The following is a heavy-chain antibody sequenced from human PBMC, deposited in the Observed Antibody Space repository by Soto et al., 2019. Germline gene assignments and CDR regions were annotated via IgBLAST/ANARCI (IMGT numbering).Heavy chain of an antibody. CDR1: GYTFTSYG. CDR3: ARGTRWLQLEWYNYYHMDV. J-gene: IGHJ6*02. CDR2: ISAYNGNT. Sequence: GASVKVSCKASGYTFTSYGISWVRQAPGQGLEWMGWISAYNGNTNYAQKLQGRVTMTTDTSTSTAYMELRSLRSDDTAVYYCARGTRWLQLEWYNYYHMDVWGQGTTVTVSS. D-gene: IGHD3-10*01. V-gene: IGHV1-18*01.